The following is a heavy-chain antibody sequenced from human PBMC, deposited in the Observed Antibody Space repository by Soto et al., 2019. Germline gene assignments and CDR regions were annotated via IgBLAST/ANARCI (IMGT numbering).Heavy chain of an antibody. V-gene: IGHV3-33*01. CDR3: ARPYCSGGSCYFLHAFDI. CDR1: GFTFSSYG. Sequence: QVQLVESGGGVVQPGRSLRLSCAASGFTFSSYGMHWVRQAPGKGLEWVAVIWYDGSNKYYADSVKGRFTIFRDNSKNTLYLQMNSLRAEDTAVYYCARPYCSGGSCYFLHAFDIWGQGTMVTVSS. CDR2: IWYDGSNK. J-gene: IGHJ3*02. D-gene: IGHD2-15*01.